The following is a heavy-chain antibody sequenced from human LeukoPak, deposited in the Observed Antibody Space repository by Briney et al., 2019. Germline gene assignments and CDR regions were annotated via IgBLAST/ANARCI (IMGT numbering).Heavy chain of an antibody. CDR2: IYYSGST. Sequence: SETLSLTCTVSGGSISSSSYYWGWIRQPPGKGLEWIGSIYYSGSTYYNPSLKSRVTISVDTSKNQFSLKLSSVTAADTAVYYCAGTIEQLPTPDYWGQGTLVTVSS. V-gene: IGHV4-39*07. CDR1: GGSISSSSYY. J-gene: IGHJ4*02. D-gene: IGHD6-13*01. CDR3: AGTIEQLPTPDY.